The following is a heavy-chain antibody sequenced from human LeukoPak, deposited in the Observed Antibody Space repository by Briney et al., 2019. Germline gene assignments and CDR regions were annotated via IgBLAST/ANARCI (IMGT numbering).Heavy chain of an antibody. CDR3: AREGQRHYFDY. CDR1: GYTFTDYY. V-gene: IGHV1-46*01. Sequence: ASVKVSCKASGYTFTDYYMHWVRQAPGQGLEWMGIIDPSGDSTSYAQKFQGRVTMTRDTSTSIVYMELSSLRSEDTAVYYCAREGQRHYFDYWGQGTLVTVSS. CDR2: IDPSGDST. J-gene: IGHJ4*02.